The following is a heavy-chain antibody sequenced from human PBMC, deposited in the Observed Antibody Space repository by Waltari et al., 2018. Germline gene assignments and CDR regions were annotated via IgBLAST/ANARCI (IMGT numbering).Heavy chain of an antibody. CDR2: VYSGGSA. J-gene: IGHJ6*04. CDR3: INRSGSPRWSSPYYYRNFLDV. D-gene: IGHD3-10*01. V-gene: IGHV4-39*07. CDR1: AAPVGTDSYY. Sequence: HLQETGPGLARSSEPPFLNCIVPAAPVGTDSYYSAWVRHPPGRAPEWTGGVYSGGSATYNPSLGLGVSISLDTSWDRFSLRLTSVTAADSAVYVCINRSGSPRWSSPYYYRNFLDVWGTGITVIVSS.